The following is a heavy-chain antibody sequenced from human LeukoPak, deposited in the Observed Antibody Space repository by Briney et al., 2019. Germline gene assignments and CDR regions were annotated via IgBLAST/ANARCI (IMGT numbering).Heavy chain of an antibody. J-gene: IGHJ3*02. V-gene: IGHV1-24*01. Sequence: ASVKVSCKVSGYTLTELSMHWVRHAPGNGLEWRGGFDPEDGETIYAQKFQGRVTMTEDTSTDTAYMELSSLRSEDTAVYYCATPGWELPDAFDIWGQGTMVTVSS. D-gene: IGHD1-26*01. CDR1: GYTLTELS. CDR2: FDPEDGET. CDR3: ATPGWELPDAFDI.